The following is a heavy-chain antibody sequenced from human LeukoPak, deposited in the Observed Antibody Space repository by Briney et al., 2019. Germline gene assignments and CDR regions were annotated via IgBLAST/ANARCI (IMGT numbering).Heavy chain of an antibody. CDR2: IYYSGST. CDR1: GGSISKYY. V-gene: IGHV4-59*01. CDR3: AGGSGGDGFRN. Sequence: PSETLSLTCTVSGGSISKYYWSWIRQPPEEGLEWIGYIYYSGSTNYNPSLKSRVTISVDTSKNQYSLKLSSVAAADTAEYYWAGGSGGDGFRNWGQGTLVTVSS. J-gene: IGHJ4*02. D-gene: IGHD2-21*02.